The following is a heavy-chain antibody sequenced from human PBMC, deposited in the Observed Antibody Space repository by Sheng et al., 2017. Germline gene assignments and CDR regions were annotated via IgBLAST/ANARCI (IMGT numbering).Heavy chain of an antibody. CDR2: INQDGSQK. CDR3: ANIAYDVTTGWLHFDS. V-gene: IGHV3-7*01. Sequence: EVQVVESGGGLVQPGGSLRLSCAASGFTYWMTWVRQAPGKGLEWVANINQDGSQKVYIDSVKGRFTISRDIAKNSLYLQMNSLRAEDTAVYYCANIAYDVTTGWLHFDSWGQGTLVTVSS. CDR1: GFTYW. D-gene: IGHD3-22*01. J-gene: IGHJ4*02.